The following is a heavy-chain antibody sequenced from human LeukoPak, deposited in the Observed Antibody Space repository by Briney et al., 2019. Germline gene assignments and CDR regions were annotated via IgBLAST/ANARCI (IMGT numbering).Heavy chain of an antibody. V-gene: IGHV3-23*01. CDR2: ISGRGDDT. CDR3: AKAGRYLDL. J-gene: IGHJ2*01. D-gene: IGHD3-10*01. CDR1: GFTFSSYS. Sequence: GGSLRLSCAASGFTFSSYSMSWVRQAPGKGLEWVSTISGRGDDTYFADSVRGRFTISRDNSKNTLYMQMNSLRAEDTGVYYCAKAGRYLDLWGRGTLVTVSS.